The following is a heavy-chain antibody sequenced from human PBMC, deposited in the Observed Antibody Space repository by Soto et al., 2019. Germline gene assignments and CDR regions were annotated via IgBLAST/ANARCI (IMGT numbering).Heavy chain of an antibody. CDR1: GVSISSGNW. V-gene: IGHV4-4*02. D-gene: IGHD3-22*01. Sequence: SETLSLTCDVSGVSISSGNWWSWVRQPPGKGLEWIAEVYNDGSANYHPSLESRATISVDRSKNQFSLRLSSVTASDTGKYYCARLVYDSRLNYLYFDHWGQGTLVTVSS. CDR3: ARLVYDSRLNYLYFDH. J-gene: IGHJ4*02. CDR2: VYNDGSA.